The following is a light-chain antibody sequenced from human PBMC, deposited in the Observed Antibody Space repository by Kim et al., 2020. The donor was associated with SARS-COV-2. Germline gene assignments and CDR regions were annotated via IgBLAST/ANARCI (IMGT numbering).Light chain of an antibody. CDR3: QQYYNAPRT. V-gene: IGKV1-27*01. CDR1: QGMSFE. CDR2: AAS. J-gene: IGKJ1*01. Sequence: VGDRCIISWRASQGMSFELALYQQKPGKVPKLLVYAASTMHTGVPSRFSGTGSGTDFTLTISSLQPEDVVAYYCQQYYNAPRTFGPGTKVEIK.